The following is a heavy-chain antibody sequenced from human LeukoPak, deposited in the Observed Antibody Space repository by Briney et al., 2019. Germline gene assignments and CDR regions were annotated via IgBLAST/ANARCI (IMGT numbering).Heavy chain of an antibody. CDR1: GGTFTSYD. CDR2: MNPNSGNT. V-gene: IGHV1-8*03. Sequence: ASVKVSCKASGGTFTSYDINWVRQATGQGLEWMEWMNPNSGNTGYAQKFQGRVTITRNTSISTAYMELSSLRSEDTAVYYCARWGPWGWTGYYYYYMDVWGKGTTVTVSS. J-gene: IGHJ6*03. D-gene: IGHD3-16*01. CDR3: ARWGPWGWTGYYYYYMDV.